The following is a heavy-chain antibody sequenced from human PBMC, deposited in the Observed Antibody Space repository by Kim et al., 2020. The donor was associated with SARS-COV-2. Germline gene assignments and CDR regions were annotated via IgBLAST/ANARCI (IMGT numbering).Heavy chain of an antibody. V-gene: IGHV3-23*01. CDR2: ISGSGGST. CDR3: AKSKVIVGATLTDY. D-gene: IGHD1-26*01. CDR1: GFTFSSYA. J-gene: IGHJ4*02. Sequence: GGSLRLSCAASGFTFSSYAMSWVRQAPGKGLEWVSAISGSGGSTYYADSVKGRFTISRDNSKNTLYLQMNSLRAEDTAVYYCAKSKVIVGATLTDYWGQGTLVTVSS.